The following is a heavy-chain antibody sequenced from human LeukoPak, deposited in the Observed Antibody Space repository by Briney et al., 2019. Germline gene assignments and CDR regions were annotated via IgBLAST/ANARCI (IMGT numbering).Heavy chain of an antibody. CDR3: AAGGDRAKAGY. V-gene: IGHV4-39*01. Sequence: SETLSLTCSGASINNGHHYRAWIRQPPGKGPEWIGTIHYSGTPIFYNPSLERRVTLFADTSKNQFSLTLSSVTAADTATYCCAAGGDRAKAGYWGHGTLVTVSS. CDR1: GASINNGHHY. CDR2: IHYSGTP. J-gene: IGHJ4*01. D-gene: IGHD3-16*01.